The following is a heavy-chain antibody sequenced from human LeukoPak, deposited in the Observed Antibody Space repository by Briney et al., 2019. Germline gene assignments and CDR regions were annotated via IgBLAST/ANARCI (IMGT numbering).Heavy chain of an antibody. J-gene: IGHJ3*01. CDR3: ARGLIDYYYDSNDYNDAFDV. V-gene: IGHV4-30-2*01. Sequence: PSETLSLTCAVSGGSITNGGYSWSWIRQPPGKGLEWIGYIYHSGSTHYNPSLRSRVTISADRSKKQFFLRLSSVTAADTAVYFCARGLIDYYYDSNDYNDAFDVWGQGTMVTVSS. CDR1: GGSITNGGYS. CDR2: IYHSGST. D-gene: IGHD3-22*01.